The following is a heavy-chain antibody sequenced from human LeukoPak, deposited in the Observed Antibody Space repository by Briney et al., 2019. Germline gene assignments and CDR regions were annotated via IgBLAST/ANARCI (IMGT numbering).Heavy chain of an antibody. Sequence: GGSLRLSCAASGFTFDDYAMHWVRQAPGKGLEWVSLISWDGGSTYYADSVKGRFTISRDNSKNSLYLQMNSLRAEDTALYYCAKDIEGTAMVTHAFDIWGQGTMVTVSS. D-gene: IGHD5-18*01. CDR2: ISWDGGST. V-gene: IGHV3-43D*04. CDR1: GFTFDDYA. CDR3: AKDIEGTAMVTHAFDI. J-gene: IGHJ3*02.